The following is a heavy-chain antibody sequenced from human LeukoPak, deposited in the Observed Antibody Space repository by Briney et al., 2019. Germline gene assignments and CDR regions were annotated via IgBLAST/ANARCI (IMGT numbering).Heavy chain of an antibody. J-gene: IGHJ4*02. CDR2: INPNTGGT. D-gene: IGHD2-15*01. V-gene: IGHV1-2*02. CDR3: AREYCSDTVCAYYFGS. Sequence: ASVKVSCKTSGYTFTDYYMHWVRQAPGQGLEWMGWINPNTGGTNYAQKFEGRVTMTRDTSITTAYMELSRLRFDDTAIYYCAREYCSDTVCAYYFGSWGQGTLVTVSS. CDR1: GYTFTDYY.